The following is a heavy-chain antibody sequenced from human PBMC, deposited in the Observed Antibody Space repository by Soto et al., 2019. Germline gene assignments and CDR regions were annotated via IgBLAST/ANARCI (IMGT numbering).Heavy chain of an antibody. CDR1: GFTFSGYY. D-gene: IGHD2-8*01. CDR2: ISSSSSYT. Sequence: PGGSLRLSCAASGFTFSGYYMSWIRQAPGKGLEWVSYISSSSSYTNYADSVKGRFTISRDNAKNSLYLQMNSLGAEDTAVYYCARTPDCTNGVCSAGFDYWGQGTLVTSPQ. J-gene: IGHJ4*02. V-gene: IGHV3-11*06. CDR3: ARTPDCTNGVCSAGFDY.